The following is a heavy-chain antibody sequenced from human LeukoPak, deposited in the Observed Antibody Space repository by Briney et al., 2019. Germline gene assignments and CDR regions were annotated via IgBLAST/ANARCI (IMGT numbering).Heavy chain of an antibody. D-gene: IGHD6-6*01. CDR3: ARMVAARPVDY. CDR1: GGSIGSSSDF. CDR2: TYYSGST. J-gene: IGHJ4*02. V-gene: IGHV4-39*07. Sequence: PSETLSLTATVSGGSIGSSSDFWGWIRQPPGKGLERIGSTYYSGSTYYNPSLKSRVTISVDTSKNQFSLKLSSVTAADTAVYYCARMVAARPVDYWGQGTLVTVSS.